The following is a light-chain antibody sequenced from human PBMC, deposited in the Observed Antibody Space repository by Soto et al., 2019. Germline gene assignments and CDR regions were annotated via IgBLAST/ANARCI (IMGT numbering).Light chain of an antibody. CDR2: DVT. CDR1: SSDVGDNNY. CDR3: SSYTSSSTLYV. Sequence: QSALTQPASVSGSPGQSITISCTGTSSDVGDNNYVSWYQQHPGKAPKLMIYDVTHRPSGISNRFSGSKSGNTASLTISGLQAEHEADYYCSSYTSSSTLYVFGTGTQLTVL. J-gene: IGLJ1*01. V-gene: IGLV2-14*01.